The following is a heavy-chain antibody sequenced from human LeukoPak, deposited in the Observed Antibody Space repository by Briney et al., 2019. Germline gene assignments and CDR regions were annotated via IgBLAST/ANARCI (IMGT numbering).Heavy chain of an antibody. CDR2: ISGNGYNT. CDR1: GFTLGNYA. D-gene: IGHD3-10*01. CDR3: AKGVRLWFAFYFDY. J-gene: IGHJ4*02. Sequence: GGSLRLSCAASGFTLGNYAMSWVRQAPGKGLEWVSAISGNGYNTYYADSVKGRFTISSETSGNTLYLQMHSLRAEDTAVYYCAKGVRLWFAFYFDYWGQETLVTVSS. V-gene: IGHV3-23*01.